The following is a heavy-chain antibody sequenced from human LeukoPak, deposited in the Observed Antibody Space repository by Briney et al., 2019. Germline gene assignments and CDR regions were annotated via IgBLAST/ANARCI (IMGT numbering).Heavy chain of an antibody. J-gene: IGHJ2*01. D-gene: IGHD3-22*01. CDR3: ARNPYDSSGYKAPYWHFDL. V-gene: IGHV3-23*01. CDR1: GFTFSSYA. Sequence: GGSLRLSCAASGFTFSSYAMSWVRQAPGKGLEWVSSIPGSGRHTYYADSVKGRFTISRDNSKNTLYLQMNSLRAEDTAVYYCARNPYDSSGYKAPYWHFDLWGRGTLVTVSS. CDR2: IPGSGRHT.